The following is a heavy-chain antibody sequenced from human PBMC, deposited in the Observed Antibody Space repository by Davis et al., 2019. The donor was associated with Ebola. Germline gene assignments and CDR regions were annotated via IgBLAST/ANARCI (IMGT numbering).Heavy chain of an antibody. CDR1: GFTFSSYW. J-gene: IGHJ3*02. Sequence: PGGSLRLSCAASGFTFSSYWMSWVRQAPGKGLEWVSSISGNGGSTRYADSVKGRFTISRDNSKNTLYVQMTSLRAEDTAVYYCAKGSDILTGSSDAFDIWGQGTMVTVSS. D-gene: IGHD3-9*01. CDR2: ISGNGGST. CDR3: AKGSDILTGSSDAFDI. V-gene: IGHV3-23*01.